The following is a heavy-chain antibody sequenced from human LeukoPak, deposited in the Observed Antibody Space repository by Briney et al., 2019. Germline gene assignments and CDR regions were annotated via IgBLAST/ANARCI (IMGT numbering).Heavy chain of an antibody. CDR3: ARDRYYGSGTIAGLY. J-gene: IGHJ4*02. V-gene: IGHV3-33*01. CDR2: IWYDGSNK. Sequence: GGSLRLSCAASRFAFSSYGMHWVRQAPGKGLEWVAVIWYDGSNKYYADSVKGRFTISRDNSKNTLYLQMNSLRAEDTAVYYCARDRYYGSGTIAGLYWGQGTLVTVSS. D-gene: IGHD3-10*01. CDR1: RFAFSSYG.